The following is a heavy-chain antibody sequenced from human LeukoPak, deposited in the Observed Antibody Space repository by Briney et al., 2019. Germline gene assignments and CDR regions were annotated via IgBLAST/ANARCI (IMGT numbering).Heavy chain of an antibody. CDR1: GFTVSSNY. CDR2: IYSGGST. D-gene: IGHD5-12*01. J-gene: IGHJ4*02. Sequence: PGGSLRLSCAASGFTVSSNYMSWVRQAPGKGLEWVSVIYSGGSTYYADSVKGRFTISRDNSKNTLYLQMNSLRAEDTAVYYCARKLHGYSGYGYWGQGTLVTVSS. V-gene: IGHV3-66*01. CDR3: ARKLHGYSGYGY.